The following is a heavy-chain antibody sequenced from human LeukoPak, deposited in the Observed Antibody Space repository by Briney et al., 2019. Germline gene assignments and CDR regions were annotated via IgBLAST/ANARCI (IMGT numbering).Heavy chain of an antibody. J-gene: IGHJ4*02. CDR3: ARAGGSSWAFKTYYFDY. Sequence: GGSLRLSCAASGFTVSSNYMSWVRQAPGKGLEWVSVIYSGGSTYYADSVKGRFTISRDNSKNTLYLQMNSLRAEDTAVYYCARAGGSSWAFKTYYFDYWGQGTLVTVSS. CDR1: GFTVSSNY. D-gene: IGHD6-13*01. V-gene: IGHV3-53*01. CDR2: IYSGGST.